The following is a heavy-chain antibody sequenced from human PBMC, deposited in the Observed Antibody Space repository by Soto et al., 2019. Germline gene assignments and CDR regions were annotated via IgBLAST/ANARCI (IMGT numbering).Heavy chain of an antibody. CDR1: GYTFTDYY. V-gene: IGHV1-69-2*01. CDR2: VDPEDDAT. Sequence: EVQLVQSGAEVKKPGATVKISCKVSGYTFTDYYIHWVQQAPGKGLEWMGLVDPEDDATVFAEKFQDRVTMTADTSTGTAYMELSGLRYDDTAVYYCATWGMEIRAPFDYWGQGTQVTVSS. J-gene: IGHJ4*02. CDR3: ATWGMEIRAPFDY. D-gene: IGHD7-27*01.